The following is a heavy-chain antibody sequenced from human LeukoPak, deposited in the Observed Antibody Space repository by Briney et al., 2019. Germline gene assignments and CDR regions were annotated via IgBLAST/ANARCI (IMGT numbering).Heavy chain of an antibody. D-gene: IGHD6-19*01. CDR3: AREDSSGWYALDY. CDR2: IYYSGST. V-gene: IGHV4-59*12. Sequence: SETLSLTCTVSGVSISSYYWSWIRQPPGKGLEWIGYIYYSGSTNYNPSLKSRVTISVDTSKNQFSLKLSSVTAADTAVYYCAREDSSGWYALDYWGQGTLVTVSS. J-gene: IGHJ4*02. CDR1: GVSISSYY.